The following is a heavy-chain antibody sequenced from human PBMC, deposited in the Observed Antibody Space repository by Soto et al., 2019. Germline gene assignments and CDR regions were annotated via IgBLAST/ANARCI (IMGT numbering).Heavy chain of an antibody. CDR2: ITWNSGYI. CDR3: AKALYGSSSSPIDF. Sequence: EVQLVESGGGLVQPGRSLRLSCAASGFTFGDYAMHWVRQAPGKGLEWVSYITWNSGYIGYADSVKGRFTISRDNANNSLYLQMNSLKTEDTAFYYCAKALYGSSSSPIDFWGQGTLVTVSS. V-gene: IGHV3-9*01. J-gene: IGHJ1*01. CDR1: GFTFGDYA. D-gene: IGHD6-13*01.